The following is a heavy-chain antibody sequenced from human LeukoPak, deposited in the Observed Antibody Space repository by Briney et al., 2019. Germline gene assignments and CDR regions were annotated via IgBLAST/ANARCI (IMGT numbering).Heavy chain of an antibody. J-gene: IGHJ4*02. D-gene: IGHD2-21*02. CDR3: ARDATASGSSGLDY. CDR1: GFTFSDYY. V-gene: IGHV3-11*01. CDR2: ISSSGSTI. Sequence: EGSLRLSCAASGFTFSDYYMSWIRQAPGKGLEWVSYISSSGSTIYYANSVKGRFTISRDNAKNSLYLQMNSLRAEDTAVYYCARDATASGSSGLDYWGQGTLVTVSS.